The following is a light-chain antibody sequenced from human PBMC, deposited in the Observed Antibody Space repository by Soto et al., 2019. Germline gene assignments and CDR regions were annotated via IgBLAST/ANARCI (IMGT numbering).Light chain of an antibody. CDR3: CSYPGSSSSPYV. CDR1: SSDVGSYNL. J-gene: IGLJ1*01. CDR2: EVS. V-gene: IGLV2-23*02. Sequence: QSVLTQPASVSGSPGQSITISCTGTSSDVGSYNLVSWYQQHPGKAPKLMIYEVSKRPSGVSNRFSGSKSGNTASLTISGLQAEDEADYYCCSYPGSSSSPYVFGTGTKVTV.